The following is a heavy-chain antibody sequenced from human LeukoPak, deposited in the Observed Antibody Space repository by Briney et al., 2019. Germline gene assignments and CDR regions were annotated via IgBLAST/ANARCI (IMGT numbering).Heavy chain of an antibody. Sequence: GGSLRLSCAASGFTFSSYAMHWVRQAPGRGLEWVAVISYDGSNKYYADSVKGRFTISRDNAKNSLYLQMNSLRAEDTAVYYCATLSTGIVGATYWGQGTLVTVSS. D-gene: IGHD1-26*01. V-gene: IGHV3-30-3*01. J-gene: IGHJ4*02. CDR3: ATLSTGIVGATY. CDR2: ISYDGSNK. CDR1: GFTFSSYA.